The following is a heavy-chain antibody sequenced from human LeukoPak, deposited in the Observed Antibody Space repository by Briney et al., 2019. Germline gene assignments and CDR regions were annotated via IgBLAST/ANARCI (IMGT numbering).Heavy chain of an antibody. J-gene: IGHJ5*02. CDR1: GYTFTSYD. V-gene: IGHV1-8*01. CDR2: MNPNSGNT. CDR3: ALETGSCSSTSCYNWFDP. D-gene: IGHD2-2*01. Sequence: ASVKVSCKASGYTFTSYDINWVRQATGQGLEWMGWMNPNSGNTGYAQKFQGRVTMTRNTSISTAYMGLSSLRSEDTAVYYCALETGSCSSTSCYNWFDPWGQGTLVTVSS.